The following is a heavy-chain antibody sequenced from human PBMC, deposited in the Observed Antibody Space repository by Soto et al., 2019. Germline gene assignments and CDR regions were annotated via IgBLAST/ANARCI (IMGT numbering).Heavy chain of an antibody. CDR3: AKDQGTMIVAAHGMDV. V-gene: IGHV3-30*18. CDR2: ISYDGSNK. CDR1: GFTFSSYG. D-gene: IGHD3-22*01. Sequence: GGSLRLSCAASGFTFSSYGMHWVRQAPGKGLEWVAVISYDGSNKYYADSVKGRFTISRDNSRNTLYLQMNSLRAEDTAVYYCAKDQGTMIVAAHGMDVWGQGTTVTVSS. J-gene: IGHJ6*02.